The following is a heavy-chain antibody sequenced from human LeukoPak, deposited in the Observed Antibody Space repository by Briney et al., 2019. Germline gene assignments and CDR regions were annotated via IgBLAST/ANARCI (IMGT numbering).Heavy chain of an antibody. J-gene: IGHJ3*02. CDR1: GGSFSGYY. V-gene: IGHV4-34*01. CDR2: INHSGRT. Sequence: SETLSLTCAVYGGSFSGYYWSWIRHPPGKGLEWIGEINHSGRTNYNPSLKSRVTISVDTSKNQFSLKLSSVTAADTAVYYCARVGLNAFDIWGQGTMVTVSS. D-gene: IGHD5/OR15-5a*01. CDR3: ARVGLNAFDI.